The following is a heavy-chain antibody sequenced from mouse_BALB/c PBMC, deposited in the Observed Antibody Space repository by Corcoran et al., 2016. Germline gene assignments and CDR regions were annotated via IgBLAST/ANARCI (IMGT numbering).Heavy chain of an antibody. CDR2: INTYTGEP. V-gene: IGHV9-1*02. J-gene: IGHJ4*01. D-gene: IGHD2-12*01. CDR1: GYTFTNYG. Sequence: QIQLVQSGPELKKPGETVKISCKASGYTFTNYGINWVKQAPGKGLKWMGWINTYTGEPTYADDFKGRFAFSLETSASTAYLQINNLKNEDMATYFCARLYDYAMDYWGQGTSVTVSS. CDR3: ARLYDYAMDY.